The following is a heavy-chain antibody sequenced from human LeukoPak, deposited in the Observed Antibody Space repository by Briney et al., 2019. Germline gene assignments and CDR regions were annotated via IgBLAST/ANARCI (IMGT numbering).Heavy chain of an antibody. CDR3: AKSYGDYLGYFDS. CDR1: GFTFSNYG. V-gene: IGHV3-23*01. CDR2: ISDGGGTT. J-gene: IGHJ4*02. Sequence: GRSLRLSCAGSGFTFSNYGMHWVRQAPGKGLEWVSGISDGGGTTNYADAVKGRFTISRDKSKNTLFLQMNSLRAGDTAVYYCAKSYGDYLGYFDSWGQGTLVTVSS. D-gene: IGHD4-17*01.